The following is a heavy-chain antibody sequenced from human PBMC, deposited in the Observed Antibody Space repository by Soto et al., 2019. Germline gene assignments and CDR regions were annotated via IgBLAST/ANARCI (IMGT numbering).Heavy chain of an antibody. D-gene: IGHD3-10*01. V-gene: IGHV4-4*02. CDR2: IYHSGST. Sequence: SETLSPTCAVSGGSISSSNWWSWVRQPPGKGLEWIGEIYHSGSTNYNPSLKSRVTISVDKSKNQFSLKLSSVTAADTAVYYCAKEGSGSYLNWFDPWGQGTLVTVSS. CDR3: AKEGSGSYLNWFDP. J-gene: IGHJ5*02. CDR1: GGSISSSNW.